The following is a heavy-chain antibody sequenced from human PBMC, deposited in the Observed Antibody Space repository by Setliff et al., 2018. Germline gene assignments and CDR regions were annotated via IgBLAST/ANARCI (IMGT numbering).Heavy chain of an antibody. D-gene: IGHD3-16*01. CDR1: GGSFNTGAYY. V-gene: IGHV4-31*03. J-gene: IGHJ6*03. CDR3: ARTPFGGVRRTEYMDV. CDR2: IYYSGST. Sequence: SETLSLTCSVSGGSFNTGAYYWSWIRQHPGKGLEWIGYIYYSGSTSYNPSLKSRVTISVDTSKHQFSLKLSSVTAADTAVYYCARTPFGGVRRTEYMDVWGKGTTVTVSS.